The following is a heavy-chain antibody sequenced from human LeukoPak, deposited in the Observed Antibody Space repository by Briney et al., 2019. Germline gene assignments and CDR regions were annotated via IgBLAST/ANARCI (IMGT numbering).Heavy chain of an antibody. Sequence: PGGSLRLSCAASQFTFDYHDMNWVRQAPGKGLEWVANIKQDGSEKYYVDSVKGRFNISRDNAKNSLYLQMNSLRDEDTAVYYCARGQTWIQLWPRGQGTLVTVSS. CDR1: QFTFDYHD. CDR2: IKQDGSEK. V-gene: IGHV3-7*04. J-gene: IGHJ5*02. CDR3: ARGQTWIQLWP. D-gene: IGHD5-18*01.